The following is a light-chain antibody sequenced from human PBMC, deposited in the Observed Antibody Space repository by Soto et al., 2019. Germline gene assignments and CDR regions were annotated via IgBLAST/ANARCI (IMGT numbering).Light chain of an antibody. J-gene: IGLJ1*01. CDR1: SNDVGGYDY. V-gene: IGLV2-14*01. CDR2: EVS. CDR3: CSYAGSSTYV. Sequence: QSALTQPASVSGSPGLSITISCSGTSNDVGGYDYVSWYRQHPDRAPRLLIYEVSNRPSGISDRFSGSRSGNTASLTISGLQAEDEADYYCCSYAGSSTYVFGTGTKLTVL.